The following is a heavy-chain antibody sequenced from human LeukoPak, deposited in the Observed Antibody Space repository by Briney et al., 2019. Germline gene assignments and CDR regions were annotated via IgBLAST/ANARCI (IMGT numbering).Heavy chain of an antibody. Sequence: SETLSLTCTVCGGSISSYYWSWIRQPAGKGLEWIGRIYNSESTNYNPSLKCRVTMSMDKSKNQFSLKLTSVTAADTAVYYCARGRGDYFDSSGYFFDYWGQGTLVTVSS. CDR1: GGSISSYY. J-gene: IGHJ4*02. CDR3: ARGRGDYFDSSGYFFDY. V-gene: IGHV4-4*07. D-gene: IGHD3-22*01. CDR2: IYNSEST.